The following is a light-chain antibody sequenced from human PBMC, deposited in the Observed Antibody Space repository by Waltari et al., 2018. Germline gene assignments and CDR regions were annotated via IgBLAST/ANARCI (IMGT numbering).Light chain of an antibody. Sequence: DIQMTQSPSSLSASVGDRVTITCRASQSISSYLNWYQQKPGKAPKLLIYAASSLQSGVPSMFGGRGSGTDFTLTISSLQPEDFATYYCQQCYSTPYTFGQGTKLEIK. V-gene: IGKV1-39*01. CDR3: QQCYSTPYT. CDR2: AAS. CDR1: QSISSY. J-gene: IGKJ2*01.